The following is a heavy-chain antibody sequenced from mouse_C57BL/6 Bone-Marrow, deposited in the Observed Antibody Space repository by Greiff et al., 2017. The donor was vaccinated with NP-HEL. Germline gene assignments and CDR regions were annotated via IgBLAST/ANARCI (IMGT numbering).Heavy chain of an antibody. J-gene: IGHJ2*02. D-gene: IGHD2-3*01. CDR2: INYAGSST. V-gene: IGHV5-16*01. CDR3: GRGDYDGYSIDY. CDR1: GFTFSDYY. Sequence: EVKLMESEGGLVQPGSSMKLSCTASGFTFSDYYMAWVRQVPEKGLEWVANINYAGSSTYYRDSLKSRFIISRDKAKKILYLQMSSLKSEDTATNYCGRGDYDGYSIDYWGQGTSRTVSS.